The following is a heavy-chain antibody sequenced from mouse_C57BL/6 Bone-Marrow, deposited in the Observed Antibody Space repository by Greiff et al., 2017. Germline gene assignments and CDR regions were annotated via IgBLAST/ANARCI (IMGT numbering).Heavy chain of an antibody. Sequence: EVNLVESGGGLVKPGGSLKLSRAASGFTFSSYTMSWVRQTPEKRLEWVATISGGGGNTYYPDSVKGRVTISRDNAKNTLYLQMSSLRSEDTALYYWARQDYGSSYDWFSYWGQGTLVTVSA. D-gene: IGHD1-1*01. CDR1: GFTFSSYT. CDR2: ISGGGGNT. V-gene: IGHV5-9*01. J-gene: IGHJ3*01. CDR3: ARQDYGSSYDWFSY.